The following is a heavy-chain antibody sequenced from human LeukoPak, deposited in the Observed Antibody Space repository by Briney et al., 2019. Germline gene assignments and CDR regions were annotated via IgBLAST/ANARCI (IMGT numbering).Heavy chain of an antibody. J-gene: IGHJ4*02. D-gene: IGHD3-10*01. CDR3: ARSPLPYGAGRGYFDY. Sequence: PSETLSLTCPVSGGSIRRSYCYWGWIRQTPGKGLEWLGSIYESGSTQYSPSLKSRLTVSVDTSKNQFSLNLTSVTATDTAVYYCARSPLPYGAGRGYFDYWGRGTLVTVSS. CDR1: GGSIRRSYCY. V-gene: IGHV4-39*01. CDR2: IYESGST.